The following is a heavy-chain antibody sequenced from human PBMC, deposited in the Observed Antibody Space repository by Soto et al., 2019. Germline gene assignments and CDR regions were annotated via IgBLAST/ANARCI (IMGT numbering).Heavy chain of an antibody. J-gene: IGHJ6*03. D-gene: IGHD1-1*01. CDR1: GGYFSGYY. Sequence: PSETLSLTCAVYGGYFSGYYWSWIRQPPGKGLEWIGEINHSGSTNYNPSLKSRVTISVDTSKNQFSLKLSSVTAADTAVYYCARAKRQEPKFYYYYYMDVWGKGTTVTVSS. CDR3: ARAKRQEPKFYYYYYMDV. CDR2: INHSGST. V-gene: IGHV4-34*01.